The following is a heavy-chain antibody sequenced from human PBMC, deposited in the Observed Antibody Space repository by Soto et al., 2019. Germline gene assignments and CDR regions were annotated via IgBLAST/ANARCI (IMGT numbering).Heavy chain of an antibody. CDR2: ISAYNGNT. D-gene: IGHD6-6*01. CDR1: GYTFTNYG. Sequence: QVQVVQSGTEVKKPGASVKVSCKASGYTFTNYGISWVRQAPGQGLEWMGWISAYNGNTNYAQIFQGRVTLTPDTSTTTAYMELRSLRSDDTAVYYCARGDSSSGLDPWGQGTLVTVSS. CDR3: ARGDSSSGLDP. J-gene: IGHJ5*02. V-gene: IGHV1-18*01.